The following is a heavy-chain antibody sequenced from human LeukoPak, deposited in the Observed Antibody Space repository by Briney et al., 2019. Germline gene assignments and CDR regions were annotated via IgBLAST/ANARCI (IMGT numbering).Heavy chain of an antibody. V-gene: IGHV3-21*01. J-gene: IGHJ4*02. CDR3: ATTSRGYYYFGY. Sequence: PGGSLRLSCAASGFTFSSYSMNWVRQAPGKGLEWVSSISSSSSYIYYADSVKGRFTISRDNAKNSLYLQMNSLRAEDTAVYYCATTSRGYYYFGYWGQGTLVTVSS. D-gene: IGHD3-22*01. CDR2: ISSSSSYI. CDR1: GFTFSSYS.